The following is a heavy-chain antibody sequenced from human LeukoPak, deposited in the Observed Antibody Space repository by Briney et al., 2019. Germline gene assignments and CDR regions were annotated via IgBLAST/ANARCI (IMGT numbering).Heavy chain of an antibody. Sequence: SETLSLTCTVSGGSIRISTYYWGWIRQPPGKGLEWIVSIYSSGSTYYNPSLKSPVTVSVDTSKNQFSLNLSSVTAADTAVYYCARSSSGGSCFDSWGQGTLVTVSS. D-gene: IGHD2-15*01. J-gene: IGHJ4*02. CDR1: GGSIRISTYY. CDR2: IYSSGST. CDR3: ARSSSGGSCFDS. V-gene: IGHV4-39*01.